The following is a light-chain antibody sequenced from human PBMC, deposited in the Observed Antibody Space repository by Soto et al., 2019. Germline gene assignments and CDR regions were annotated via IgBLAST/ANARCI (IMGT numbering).Light chain of an antibody. CDR1: SSDIGRYNF. V-gene: IGLV2-14*01. CDR2: EVS. J-gene: IGLJ3*02. Sequence: QSALTQPASVSGSPGQSITISCTGTSSDIGRYNFVSWYQQLPDKAPKLMIYEVSNRPPGVSDRFSGSKSGKTASLTISGLQAEDEADYYCSSYTSSSTWVFGGGTQLTVL. CDR3: SSYTSSSTWV.